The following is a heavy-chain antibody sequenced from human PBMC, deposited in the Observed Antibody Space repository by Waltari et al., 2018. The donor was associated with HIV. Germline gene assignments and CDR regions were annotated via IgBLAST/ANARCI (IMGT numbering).Heavy chain of an antibody. CDR1: GGPISSYY. D-gene: IGHD6-19*01. J-gene: IGHJ4*02. CDR2: VYSTGSA. Sequence: QVQLQESGPGLVKPSETLSLTCTVSGGPISSYYWSWIRQPPEKGLELIGYVYSTGSANYNPSLKTRVNMSVDTSKNQFSLDLTSVTAADTAVYYCARVPGFSSGVFEYWGQGTLVTVSS. V-gene: IGHV4-59*13. CDR3: ARVPGFSSGVFEY.